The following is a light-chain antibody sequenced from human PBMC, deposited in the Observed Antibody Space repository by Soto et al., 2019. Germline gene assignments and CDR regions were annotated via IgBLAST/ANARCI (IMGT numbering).Light chain of an antibody. J-gene: IGLJ2*01. V-gene: IGLV2-14*01. CDR2: EVT. CDR3: SSFTTSSVRV. CDR1: SSDVGGYNY. Sequence: QSALTQPASVSGSPGQPITISCTGTSSDVGGYNYVSWYQQHPGKAPKLMIYEVTNRPSGVSNRFSGSKSGNTASLTISGLQADDEADYFCSSFTTSSVRVFGGGTKLTVL.